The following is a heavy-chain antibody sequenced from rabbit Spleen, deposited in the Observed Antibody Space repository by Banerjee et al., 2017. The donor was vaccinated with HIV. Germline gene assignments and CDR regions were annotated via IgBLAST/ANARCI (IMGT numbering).Heavy chain of an antibody. CDR2: INAATAKP. CDR3: ARDLLGVIGWNFYL. D-gene: IGHD1-1*01. Sequence: QEQLVESGGGLVQPEGSLTLTCKASGFSFSDRDVMCWVRQAPGKGLEWIACINAATAKPVYATWAKGRFTIPRTSSTTVTLRMTSLTAADRATYFCARDLLGVIGWNFYLWGQGTLVTVS. CDR1: GFSFSDRDV. V-gene: IGHV1S45*01. J-gene: IGHJ4*01.